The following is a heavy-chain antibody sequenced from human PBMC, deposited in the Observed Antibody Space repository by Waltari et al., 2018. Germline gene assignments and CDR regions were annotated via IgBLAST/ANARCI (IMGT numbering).Heavy chain of an antibody. CDR3: ARSRYSSSWLDAFDI. J-gene: IGHJ3*02. Sequence: QVQLVQSGAEVKKPGASVKVSCKASGYTFTSYAMHWVRQAPGQRLEWLGWINAGNGNTKYSQEFQGRVTITRDTSASTAYMELSSLRSEDMAVYYCARSRYSSSWLDAFDIWGQGTMVTVSS. CDR1: GYTFTSYA. D-gene: IGHD6-13*01. V-gene: IGHV1-3*03. CDR2: INAGNGNT.